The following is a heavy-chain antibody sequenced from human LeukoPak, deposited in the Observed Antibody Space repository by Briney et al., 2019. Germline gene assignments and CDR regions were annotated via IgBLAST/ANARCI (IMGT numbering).Heavy chain of an antibody. Sequence: GGSLRLSCAASGFTFSSYAMHWVRQAPGKGLEWVAVISYDGSNKYYADSVKGRFTISRDNSKNTLYLQMNSLRAEDTAVYYCARSYYDFWSGYANAFDIWGQGTMVTVSS. CDR2: ISYDGSNK. V-gene: IGHV3-30*04. CDR3: ARSYYDFWSGYANAFDI. J-gene: IGHJ3*02. CDR1: GFTFSSYA. D-gene: IGHD3-3*01.